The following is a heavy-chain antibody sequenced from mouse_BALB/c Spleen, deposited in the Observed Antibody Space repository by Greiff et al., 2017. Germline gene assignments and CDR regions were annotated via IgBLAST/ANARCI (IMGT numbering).Heavy chain of an antibody. CDR3: ARGYYGPHWYFDV. J-gene: IGHJ1*01. Sequence: QVQLQQSGPQLVRPGASVKISCKASGYSFTSYWMHWVKQRPGQGLEWIGMIDPSDSETRLNQKFKDKATLTVDKSSSTAYMQLSSPTSEDSAVYYCARGYYGPHWYFDVWGAGTTVTVSS. D-gene: IGHD1-2*01. CDR2: IDPSDSET. CDR1: GYSFTSYW. V-gene: IGHV1S127*01.